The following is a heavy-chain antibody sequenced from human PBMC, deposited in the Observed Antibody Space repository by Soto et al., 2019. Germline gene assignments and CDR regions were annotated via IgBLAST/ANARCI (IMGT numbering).Heavy chain of an antibody. J-gene: IGHJ6*04. CDR2: ISSSSSYI. V-gene: IGHV3-21*01. CDR3: ARESEQRASICGYYYYYGMDV. Sequence: PGESLRLSCAASGFTFSSYSMNWVRQAPGKGLEWVSSISSSSSYIYYADSVKGRFTISRDNAKNSLYLQMNSLRAEDTAVYYCARESEQRASICGYYYYYGMDVWGKGTTVTVSS. D-gene: IGHD6-25*01. CDR1: GFTFSSYS.